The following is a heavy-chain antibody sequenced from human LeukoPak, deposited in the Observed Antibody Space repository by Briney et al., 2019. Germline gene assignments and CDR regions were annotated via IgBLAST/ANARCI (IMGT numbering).Heavy chain of an antibody. Sequence: ASVKVSCKASGYTFTGYYMHWVRQAPGQGLEWMGIINPSGGSTSYAQKFQGRVTMTRDMSTSTVYMELSSLRSEDTAVYYCARAQGYYYYYMDVWGKGTTVTVSS. J-gene: IGHJ6*03. V-gene: IGHV1-46*01. CDR1: GYTFTGYY. CDR2: INPSGGST. CDR3: ARAQGYYYYYMDV.